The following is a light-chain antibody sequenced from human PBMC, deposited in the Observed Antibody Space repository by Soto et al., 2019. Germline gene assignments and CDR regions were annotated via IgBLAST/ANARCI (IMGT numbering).Light chain of an antibody. J-gene: IGKJ2*01. CDR1: QSVSSGY. CDR3: QLSGSTGT. CDR2: GAS. V-gene: IGKV3-20*01. Sequence: EIVLTQSPGTLSLSPGEGATLSCRASQSVSSGYLAWYQQKPGRAPRLLIYGASSRATGTPDRFSGSGSGTDFTLTISRLEPEDFAVYYCQLSGSTGTLGQWTKLEIK.